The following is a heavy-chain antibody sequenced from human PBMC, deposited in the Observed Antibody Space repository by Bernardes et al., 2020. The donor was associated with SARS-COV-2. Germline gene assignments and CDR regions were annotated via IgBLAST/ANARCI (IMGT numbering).Heavy chain of an antibody. CDR1: GYPFTGYY. CDR2: INPNSGGT. CDR3: ALPPTNYDRYGMDV. V-gene: IGHV1-2*02. Sequence: ASVKVSCKASGYPFTGYYMHWVRQAPGQGLEWMGWINPNSGGTTYAQKFQGRVTMTRDTSISTAYMELSRLRSDDTAVYYCALPPTNYDRYGMDVWGQGTTCNVSS. D-gene: IGHD3-22*01. J-gene: IGHJ6*02.